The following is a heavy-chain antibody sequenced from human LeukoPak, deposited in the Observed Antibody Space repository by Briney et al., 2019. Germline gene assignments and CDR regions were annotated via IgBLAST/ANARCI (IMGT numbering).Heavy chain of an antibody. D-gene: IGHD6-13*01. V-gene: IGHV3-11*06. J-gene: IGHJ4*02. Sequence: GGSLRLSCAAYGFTFSDYYMSWIRQDPGKGLEWLSYISGSGSHTTYADSVRGRFTISRDNAKNSLSLQVNSLRADDTAVYYCARVGSTVAAGTPDYWGQGTLVTISS. CDR3: ARVGSTVAAGTPDY. CDR1: GFTFSDYY. CDR2: ISGSGSHT.